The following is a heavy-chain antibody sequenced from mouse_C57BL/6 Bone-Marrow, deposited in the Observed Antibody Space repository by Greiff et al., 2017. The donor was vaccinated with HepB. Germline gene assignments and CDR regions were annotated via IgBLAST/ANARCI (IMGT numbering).Heavy chain of an antibody. CDR3: ARGIYYGYGDYAMDY. J-gene: IGHJ4*01. CDR1: GFTFSDFY. CDR2: SRNKANDYTT. V-gene: IGHV7-1*01. D-gene: IGHD2-2*01. Sequence: DVQLVESGGGLVQSGRSLRLSCATSGFTFSDFYMEWVRQAPGKGLEWIAASRNKANDYTTEYSSSVKGRFIVSRDTSQSDLYLQMKALRAEDTAIDYCARGIYYGYGDYAMDYWGQGTSVTVSS.